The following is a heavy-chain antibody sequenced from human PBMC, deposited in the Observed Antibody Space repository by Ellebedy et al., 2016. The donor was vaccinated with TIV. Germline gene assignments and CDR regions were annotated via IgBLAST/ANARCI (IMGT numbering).Heavy chain of an antibody. V-gene: IGHV4-61*01. J-gene: IGHJ4*02. CDR3: ARVIDGYTLDY. Sequence: MPSETLSLTCIVSGGSISSFHWRHFYWSWIRQPPGKGLEWIGYIYNSGSTTYNPSLTSRFTISVDTSKNQFSLKLTSVTAADTAVYYCARVIDGYTLDYWGQGTLVTVSS. CDR2: IYNSGST. CDR1: GGSISSFHWRHFY. D-gene: IGHD5-24*01.